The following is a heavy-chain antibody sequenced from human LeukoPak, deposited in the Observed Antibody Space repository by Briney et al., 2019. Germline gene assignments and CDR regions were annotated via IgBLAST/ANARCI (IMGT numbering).Heavy chain of an antibody. CDR1: GFTVSSNY. J-gene: IGHJ4*02. D-gene: IGHD1-26*01. CDR3: ARREPSGRYYIN. Sequence: GGSLRLSCAASGFTVSSNYMSWVRQAPGKGQERVSVIYSSGSTYYADSVKGRFTISRDNSKNTLYLQMNSLRAEDTAVYYCARREPSGRYYINWGQGTLVTVSS. CDR2: IYSSGST. V-gene: IGHV3-53*01.